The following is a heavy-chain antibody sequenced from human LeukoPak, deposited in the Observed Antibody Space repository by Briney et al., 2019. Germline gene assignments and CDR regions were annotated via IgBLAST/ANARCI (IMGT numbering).Heavy chain of an antibody. V-gene: IGHV4-59*01. D-gene: IGHD4-17*01. Sequence: SETLSLTCTVSGGSISSYYWSWIRQPPGKGLEGIGYIYYSGSTNYNPSRKSRVTISVDTTKNQFSLKLSSVTAADTAVYYCARGFDYGAVYWGQGTLVTVSS. CDR1: GGSISSYY. J-gene: IGHJ4*02. CDR2: IYYSGST. CDR3: ARGFDYGAVY.